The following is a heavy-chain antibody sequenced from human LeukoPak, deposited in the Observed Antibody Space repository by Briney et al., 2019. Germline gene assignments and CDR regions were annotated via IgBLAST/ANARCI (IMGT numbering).Heavy chain of an antibody. J-gene: IGHJ3*02. Sequence: SVKVSCRASGISFMSSAVQWVRQARGQRLEWIGWIVVGSGVTNYAQKFLERVTITRDMSTSTVFMELSSLRSEDTALYYCAAEKRLYCSGGACYPDAFDIWGQGTMVTVSS. V-gene: IGHV1-58*01. CDR3: AAEKRLYCSGGACYPDAFDI. CDR1: GISFMSSA. CDR2: IVVGSGVT. D-gene: IGHD2-15*01.